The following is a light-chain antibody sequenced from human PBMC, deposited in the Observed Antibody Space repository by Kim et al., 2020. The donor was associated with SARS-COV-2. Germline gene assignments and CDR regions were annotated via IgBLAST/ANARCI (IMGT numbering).Light chain of an antibody. Sequence: EIVMTQSPATLSVSPGERATLSCRASQSVGSNLAWYQQKPGQAPRLLIYGASTRATGIPARFNGSGSGTEFTLTISSLQSEDFAVYYCQQCNNWPLLTFGGGTKVDIK. J-gene: IGKJ4*01. V-gene: IGKV3-15*01. CDR2: GAS. CDR3: QQCNNWPLLT. CDR1: QSVGSN.